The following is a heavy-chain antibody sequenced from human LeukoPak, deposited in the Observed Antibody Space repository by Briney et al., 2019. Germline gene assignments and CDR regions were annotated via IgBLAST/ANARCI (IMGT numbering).Heavy chain of an antibody. CDR2: ISVSAGST. CDR1: GFTFSTYA. CDR3: AKEGYYGSGSFPDY. V-gene: IGHV3-23*01. D-gene: IGHD3-10*01. Sequence: GGSLRLSCAASGFTFSTYAMSWVRQAPGKGLEWVSAISVSAGSTYYADSVKGRFTISRDNSKNTLSLQMNSLRVEDAAIYYCAKEGYYGSGSFPDYWGQGTLVTVSS. J-gene: IGHJ4*02.